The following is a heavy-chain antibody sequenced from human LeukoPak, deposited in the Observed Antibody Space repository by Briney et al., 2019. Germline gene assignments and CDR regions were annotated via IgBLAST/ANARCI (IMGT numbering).Heavy chain of an antibody. CDR2: IYSGGST. Sequence: GGSLRLSCAASGFTVSSNYMSWVRQAPGKGLEWVSVIYSGGSTYYADSVKGRFTISRDNSKNTLYLQMNSLRAEDTAVYYCAREGGSGTYSVYYYYYGMDVWGQGTTVTVSS. D-gene: IGHD3-10*01. J-gene: IGHJ6*02. CDR1: GFTVSSNY. V-gene: IGHV3-53*01. CDR3: AREGGSGTYSVYYYYYGMDV.